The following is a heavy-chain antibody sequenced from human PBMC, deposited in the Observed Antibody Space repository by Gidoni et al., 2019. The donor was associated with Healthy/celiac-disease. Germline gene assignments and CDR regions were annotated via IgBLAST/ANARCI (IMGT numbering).Heavy chain of an antibody. V-gene: IGHV4-34*01. Sequence: QVQLQQWGAGLLKPSETLSLTCAVYGGSFSGYYWSWIRQPPGKGLEWIGEINHSGSTNYNPSLKSRVTISVDTSKNQFSLKLSSVTAADTAVYYCARGQLSPGEIVVVTAIGPRKPFDYWGQGTLVTVSS. D-gene: IGHD2-21*02. CDR1: GGSFSGYY. CDR3: ARGQLSPGEIVVVTAIGPRKPFDY. J-gene: IGHJ4*02. CDR2: INHSGST.